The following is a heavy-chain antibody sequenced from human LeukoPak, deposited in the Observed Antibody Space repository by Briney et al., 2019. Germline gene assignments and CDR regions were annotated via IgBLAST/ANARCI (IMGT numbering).Heavy chain of an antibody. CDR2: TYYRSKWYN. CDR3: ARDRRLGLRFLEWHRRPFDY. Sequence: SQTLSLTCAISGDSVSSNSAAWNWIRQSPSRGLEWLGRTYYRSKWYNDYAVSVKSRITINPDTSKNQFSLQLNSVTPEDTAVYYCARDRRLGLRFLEWHRRPFDYWGQGTLVTVSS. V-gene: IGHV6-1*01. D-gene: IGHD3-3*01. J-gene: IGHJ4*02. CDR1: GDSVSSNSAA.